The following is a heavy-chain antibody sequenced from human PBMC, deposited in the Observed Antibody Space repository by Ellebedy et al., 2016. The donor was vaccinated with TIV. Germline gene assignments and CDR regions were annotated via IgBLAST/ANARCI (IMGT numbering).Heavy chain of an antibody. Sequence: GESLKISCAASEFTVSYNYMNWVRQAPGKGPEWVSGIYTDDTTYYADSVKGRFTISRDNAKNSLYLHMNSLRAEDTALYYCARLDWSDVDLSHFYFDYWGQGTQVTVSS. CDR3: ARLDWSDVDLSHFYFDY. J-gene: IGHJ4*02. D-gene: IGHD1-1*01. V-gene: IGHV3-53*01. CDR2: IYTDDTT. CDR1: EFTVSYNY.